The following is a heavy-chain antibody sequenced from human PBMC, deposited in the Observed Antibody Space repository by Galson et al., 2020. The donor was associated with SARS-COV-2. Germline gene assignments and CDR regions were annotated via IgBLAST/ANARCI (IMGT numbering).Heavy chain of an antibody. CDR2: IYPGDSDT. J-gene: IGHJ3*02. V-gene: IGHV5-51*01. CDR3: ARTYYYDSSGYYFDAFDI. CDR1: GYSFNSYW. Sequence: HGESLKISCKGSGYSFNSYWIGWVRQMPGKGLEWMGIIYPGDSDTRYSPSFQGQVTISADKSISTAYLQWSSLKASDTAMYYCARTYYYDSSGYYFDAFDIWGQGTMVTVSS. D-gene: IGHD3-22*01.